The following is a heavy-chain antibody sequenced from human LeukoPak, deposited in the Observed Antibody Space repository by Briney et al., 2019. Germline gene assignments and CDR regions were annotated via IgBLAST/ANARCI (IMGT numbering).Heavy chain of an antibody. V-gene: IGHV1-8*01. D-gene: IGHD3-22*01. CDR2: MNPNSGNT. CDR1: GYTFTNYD. CDR3: ARAFDSRALEVAFDI. Sequence: GASVKVSCKASGYTFTNYDINWVRQATGQGLEWMGWMNPNSGNTGYAQKFQGRVTMTRNTSISTAYMELSSLRSEDTAVYYCARAFDSRALEVAFDIWGQGTLVTVSS. J-gene: IGHJ4*02.